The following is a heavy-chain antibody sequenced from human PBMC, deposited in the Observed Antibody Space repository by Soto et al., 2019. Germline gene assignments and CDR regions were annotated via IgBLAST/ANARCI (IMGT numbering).Heavy chain of an antibody. V-gene: IGHV1-2*02. CDR1: GFSFTGYY. CDR2: INAHSGGT. D-gene: IGHD6-6*01. J-gene: IGHJ5*02. Sequence: ASVKVCCKASGFSFTGYYIHWLRQAPGQGLEWMGWINAHSGGTEYAQKFQGGVTLTRDTSIATAYLTLTSLTSDDTALYYCAKDLTRQLAYWLDPWGQGTQVTVSS. CDR3: AKDLTRQLAYWLDP.